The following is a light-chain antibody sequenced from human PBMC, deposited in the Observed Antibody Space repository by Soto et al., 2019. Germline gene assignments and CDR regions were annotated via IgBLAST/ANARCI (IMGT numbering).Light chain of an antibody. CDR1: QSIGDW. CDR2: KAS. J-gene: IGKJ1*01. CDR3: QHYDSYAPTWT. V-gene: IGKV1-5*03. Sequence: DIQMTQSPSTLSASVGDRVSITCRASQSIGDWLAWYQQKPGKAPKLLIYKASNLQSGVPSRFSGSGSGTDFNLTISSLQPDDFATYYCQHYDSYAPTWTFGQGTKVDIK.